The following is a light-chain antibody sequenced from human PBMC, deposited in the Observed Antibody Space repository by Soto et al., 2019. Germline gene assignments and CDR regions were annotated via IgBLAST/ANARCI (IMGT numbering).Light chain of an antibody. CDR1: SSDVGGYNY. Sequence: QSVLTQPRSVSGSPGQSVTISCTGTSSDVGGYNYVSWYQQHPGKAPKLMIYDVSKRPSGVPDRFSGSKSGNTASLTISGLQAEDVADYYCCSYAGSYTVYVFGTGTKVTVL. CDR2: DVS. V-gene: IGLV2-11*01. CDR3: CSYAGSYTVYV. J-gene: IGLJ1*01.